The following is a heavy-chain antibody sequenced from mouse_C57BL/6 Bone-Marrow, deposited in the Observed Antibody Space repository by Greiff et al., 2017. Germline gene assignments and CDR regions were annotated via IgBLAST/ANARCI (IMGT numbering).Heavy chain of an antibody. CDR2: IDTSDSYT. V-gene: IGHV1-50*01. CDR1: GYTFTSYW. J-gene: IGHJ2*01. Sequence: QVQLQQPGAELVKPGASVKLSCKASGYTFTSYWMQWVKQRPGQGLEWIGEIDTSDSYTNYNQKFKGKATLTVDTSSSTAYMQLSSLTSEDSAVYYCAREERGLDYWGQGTTLTVSS. CDR3: AREERGLDY.